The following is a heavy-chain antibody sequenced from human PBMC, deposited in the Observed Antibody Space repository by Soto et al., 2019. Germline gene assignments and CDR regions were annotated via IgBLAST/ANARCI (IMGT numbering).Heavy chain of an antibody. Sequence: ASVKVSCKASGYSFITYDINWVRQAAGQGLEWMGWMNPNSGNTGYAQKFQGRVTMTRNTSISTAYMELSSLRSEDTAVYYCARGYDILTGYYSGGWSFDIWGQGTMVTVSS. CDR1: GYSFITYD. V-gene: IGHV1-8*01. CDR2: MNPNSGNT. CDR3: ARGYDILTGYYSGGWSFDI. J-gene: IGHJ3*02. D-gene: IGHD3-9*01.